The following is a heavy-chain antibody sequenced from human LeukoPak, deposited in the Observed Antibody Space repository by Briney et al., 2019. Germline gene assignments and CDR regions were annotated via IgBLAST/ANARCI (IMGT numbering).Heavy chain of an antibody. V-gene: IGHV1-2*02. Sequence: ASVKVSCKASGYTFTSYYMHWVRQAPGQGLEWMGWINPNSGGTNYAQKFQGRVTTTRDTSISTAYMELSRLRSDDTAVYYCARVEYSSSALGWFDPWGQGTLVTVSS. CDR1: GYTFTSYY. CDR3: ARVEYSSSALGWFDP. D-gene: IGHD6-13*01. J-gene: IGHJ5*02. CDR2: INPNSGGT.